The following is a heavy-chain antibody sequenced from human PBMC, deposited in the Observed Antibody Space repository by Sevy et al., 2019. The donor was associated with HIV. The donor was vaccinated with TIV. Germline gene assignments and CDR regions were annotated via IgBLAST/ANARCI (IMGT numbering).Heavy chain of an antibody. CDR1: GFTFDDYA. D-gene: IGHD3-22*01. J-gene: IGHJ3*02. Sequence: GGSLRLSCAASGFTFDDYAMHWVRQAPGKGLEWVSGISWNSGSIGYADSVKGRFTISRDNAKNSLYLQMNSLRAEDTALYDCAKDTGDYYDSSGAFDIWGQGTMVTVSS. CDR3: AKDTGDYYDSSGAFDI. V-gene: IGHV3-9*01. CDR2: ISWNSGSI.